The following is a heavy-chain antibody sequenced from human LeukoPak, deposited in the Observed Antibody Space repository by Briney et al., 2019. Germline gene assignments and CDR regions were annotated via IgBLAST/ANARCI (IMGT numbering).Heavy chain of an antibody. CDR1: GGSISNKY. CDR3: ARDWGVGGRPGYMDV. J-gene: IGHJ6*03. Sequence: SETLSLTCTVSGGSISNKYWSWIRQPPGKGLEWIGYIYYSGNTNYNPSLKSRVTILVDTSKNQVSLKLSSVTAADTAVYFCARDWGVGGRPGYMDVWGKGTPVTVSS. D-gene: IGHD6-6*01. CDR2: IYYSGNT. V-gene: IGHV4-59*01.